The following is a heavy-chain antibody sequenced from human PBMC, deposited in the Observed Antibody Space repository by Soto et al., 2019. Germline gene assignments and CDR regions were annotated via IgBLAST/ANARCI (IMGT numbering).Heavy chain of an antibody. CDR3: ARVEMTTVTTIFDY. CDR1: GYSISSGYY. J-gene: IGHJ4*02. Sequence: KASETLSLTCAVSGYSISSGYYWGWIRQPPGKGLEWIGSIYHSGSTYYNPSLKSRVTISVDTSKNQFSLKLSSVTAADTAVYYCARVEMTTVTTIFDYWGQGTLVTVSS. V-gene: IGHV4-38-2*01. D-gene: IGHD4-17*01. CDR2: IYHSGST.